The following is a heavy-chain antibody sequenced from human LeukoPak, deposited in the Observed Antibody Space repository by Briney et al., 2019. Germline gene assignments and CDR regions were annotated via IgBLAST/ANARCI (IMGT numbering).Heavy chain of an antibody. V-gene: IGHV4-59*08. CDR2: IYYSGST. CDR3: ARHLIREDYRSAPIGFDP. J-gene: IGHJ5*02. Sequence: AETLSLTCTASGGSISSYFLSWIRQPPGKGLEWIGYIYYSGSTNYNPSLESRVTMPVHTSRPKYSLKLSSVTPADTAVYYRARHLIREDYRSAPIGFDPWGRGTLVTVSS. CDR1: GGSISSYF. D-gene: IGHD6-25*01.